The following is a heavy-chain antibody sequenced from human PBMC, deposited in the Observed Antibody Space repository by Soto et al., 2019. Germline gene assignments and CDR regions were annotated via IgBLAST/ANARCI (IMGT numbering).Heavy chain of an antibody. V-gene: IGHV4-61*08. D-gene: IGHD5-18*01. CDR2: IYYSGNT. Sequence: SETLSLTCTVSGGSVSSGDYYWSWIRQPPGKGLEWIGYIYYSGNTNYNPSLKSRVIISVDTSKNLFSLKLTSVTAADTAVYYCARIPVDTSIIYWLDPWGQGTLVTAPQ. CDR1: GGSVSSGDYY. CDR3: ARIPVDTSIIYWLDP. J-gene: IGHJ5*02.